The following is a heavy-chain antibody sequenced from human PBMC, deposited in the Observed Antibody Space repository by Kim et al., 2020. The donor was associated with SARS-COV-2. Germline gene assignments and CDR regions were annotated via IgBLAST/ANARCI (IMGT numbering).Heavy chain of an antibody. CDR2: IYSGGST. J-gene: IGHJ6*02. V-gene: IGHV3-53*01. CDR1: GFTVSSNY. D-gene: IGHD4-4*01. Sequence: GGSLRLSCAASGFTVSSNYMSWVRQAPGKGLEWVSVIYSGGSTYYADSVKGRFTISRDNSKNTLDLQMNSLRAEDTAVYYSARGSTVIHYKYGMDVWGQG. CDR3: ARGSTVIHYKYGMDV.